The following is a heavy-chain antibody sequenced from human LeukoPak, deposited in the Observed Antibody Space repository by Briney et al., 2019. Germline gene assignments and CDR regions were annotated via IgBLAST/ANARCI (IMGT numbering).Heavy chain of an antibody. Sequence: GVSLRLSCAASGFTFSSYSMNCVRQAPGKGLEWVSSISSSSSYIYYADSVKGRFTISRDNAENSLYLQMNSLRAEDTAVYYCARVYCSSTSCYRENYYYYMDVWGKGTTVTVSS. CDR3: ARVYCSSTSCYRENYYYYMDV. CDR2: ISSSSSYI. V-gene: IGHV3-21*01. CDR1: GFTFSSYS. J-gene: IGHJ6*03. D-gene: IGHD2-2*02.